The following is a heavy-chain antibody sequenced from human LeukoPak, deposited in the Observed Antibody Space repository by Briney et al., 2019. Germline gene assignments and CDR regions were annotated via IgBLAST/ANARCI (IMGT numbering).Heavy chain of an antibody. CDR2: INPDSGGS. Sequence: ASVKVSCKASRYTFTGYFIHWVRQAPGQGLEWMGWINPDSGGSKYAQKFQGRVTVTRDTSISTAYMELSRLTSDDTALYYCARCPSGGGWPYYFDSWGQGTLVTVSS. CDR1: RYTFTGYF. J-gene: IGHJ4*02. CDR3: ARCPSGGGWPYYFDS. D-gene: IGHD2-15*01. V-gene: IGHV1-2*02.